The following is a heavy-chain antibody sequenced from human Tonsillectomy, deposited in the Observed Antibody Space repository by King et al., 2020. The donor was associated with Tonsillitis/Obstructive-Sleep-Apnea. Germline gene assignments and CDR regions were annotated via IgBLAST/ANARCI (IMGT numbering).Heavy chain of an antibody. CDR2: TSGTGGTT. J-gene: IGHJ4*02. CDR1: GFTFSNYA. D-gene: IGHD4-17*01. CDR3: AKVFGDSVIDY. V-gene: IGHV3-23*04. Sequence: DVQLVESGGGLVQPGGSLRLSCAASGFTFSNYAMSWVRQTPGKGLEWVSATSGTGGTTYSTDSVKGRFTISRDNSKNTLYLQMNSLRAEDTAVYFCAKVFGDSVIDYWGQGTLVTVSS.